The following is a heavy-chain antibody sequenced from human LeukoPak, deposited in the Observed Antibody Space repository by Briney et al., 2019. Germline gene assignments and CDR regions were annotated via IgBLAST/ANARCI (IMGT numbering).Heavy chain of an antibody. CDR3: AKVRLSVYYYDSSGYYYFDY. V-gene: IGHV3-23*01. D-gene: IGHD3-22*01. Sequence: GGSLRLSCAASGFTFSSYATSWVRQAPGKGLEWVSTISGSGGSTYYADSVKGRFTISRDNSKNTLYLQMNSLRAEDTAVYYCAKVRLSVYYYDSSGYYYFDYWGQGTLVTVSS. CDR2: ISGSGGST. CDR1: GFTFSSYA. J-gene: IGHJ4*02.